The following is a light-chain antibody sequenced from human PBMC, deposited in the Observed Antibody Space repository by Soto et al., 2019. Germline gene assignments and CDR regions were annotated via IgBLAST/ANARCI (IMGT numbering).Light chain of an antibody. CDR2: EAN. V-gene: IGLV2-8*01. CDR3: SSYADSSNV. Sequence: QSVLTQPPSASGSPGQSVAISCTGTSSDVGGYNYVSWYQQHPGKAPNLMIYEANKRPSGVPDRFSGSKSGNTAALTISGLQTEDEADYYCSSYADSSNVFGTGTKVTVL. CDR1: SSDVGGYNY. J-gene: IGLJ1*01.